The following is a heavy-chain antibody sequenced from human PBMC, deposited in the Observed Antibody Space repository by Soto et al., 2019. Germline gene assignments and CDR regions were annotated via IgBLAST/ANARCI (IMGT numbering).Heavy chain of an antibody. CDR1: GVTIIYCGYT. Sequence: SETLSHTCGVSGVTIIYCGYTWSWIRQSPGKGLVWLGYISHVETTYYNPSFQSRLSLSIDRTRNQFSLSLSSMTAADKVVYYCARGGGYGCFDFWGQGIQVTVSS. J-gene: IGHJ4*02. D-gene: IGHD5-18*01. V-gene: IGHV4-30-2*06. CDR2: ISHVETT. CDR3: ARGGGYGCFDF.